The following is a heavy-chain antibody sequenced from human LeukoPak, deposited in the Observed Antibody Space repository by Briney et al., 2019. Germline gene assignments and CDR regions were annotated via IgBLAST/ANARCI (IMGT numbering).Heavy chain of an antibody. J-gene: IGHJ4*02. V-gene: IGHV1-18*01. CDR1: GYTFTSYG. CDR2: VSAYNGNT. D-gene: IGHD5-18*01. CDR3: ARLPSRGYNYDTGDY. Sequence: ASVKVSCKASGYTFTSYGISWVRQAPGQGLEWMGWVSAYNGNTNYAQKLLGRVTMTTDTSTNTAYMELRSPRSDDTAVYYCARLPSRGYNYDTGDYWGQGTLVAVSS.